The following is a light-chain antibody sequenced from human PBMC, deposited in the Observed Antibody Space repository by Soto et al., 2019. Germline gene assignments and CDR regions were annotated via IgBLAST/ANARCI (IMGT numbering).Light chain of an antibody. J-gene: IGLJ2*01. Sequence: QSALTQPASVSGSPGQSITLSCTVTSSDIGGYDSVSWYQRHPGKAPKLIIYDVNNRPSGVSNRFSGSKSGNTASLTISGLQAEDEADYYCTSYASGSSHLVFGGGTKLTVL. CDR3: TSYASGSSHLV. V-gene: IGLV2-14*01. CDR2: DVN. CDR1: SSDIGGYDS.